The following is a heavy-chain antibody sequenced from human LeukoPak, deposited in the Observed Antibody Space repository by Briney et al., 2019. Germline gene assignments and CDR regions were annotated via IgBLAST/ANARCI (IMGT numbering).Heavy chain of an antibody. J-gene: IGHJ6*03. CDR2: INPSGGST. CDR1: GYTFTSYY. CDR3: ARDRRDRDYYYYYYMDV. Sequence: GASVKVSSKASGYTFTSYYMHWVRQAPGQGLECMGIINPSGGSTSYAQKFQGRVTMTRDTSTSTVYMELSSLRSEDTAVYYCARDRRDRDYYYYYYMDVWGKGTTVTVSS. D-gene: IGHD4/OR15-4a*01. V-gene: IGHV1-46*01.